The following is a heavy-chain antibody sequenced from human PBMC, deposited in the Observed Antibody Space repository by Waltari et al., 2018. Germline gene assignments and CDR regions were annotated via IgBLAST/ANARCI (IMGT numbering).Heavy chain of an antibody. CDR3: AKDPAPESWGSWFDT. CDR1: EFTIGKYK. V-gene: IGHV3-21*01. CDR2: IDGNSGDI. J-gene: IGHJ5*02. D-gene: IGHD3-16*01. Sequence: KLVASGGGLARPGESLTLSCEASEFTIGKYKMNWLRQSPGRGLEWISSIDGNSGDIKYADSVKGRFAISRDDAKRSLYLQMNSLRVEDTAIYICAKDPAPESWGSWFDTWGQGIVVTVSS.